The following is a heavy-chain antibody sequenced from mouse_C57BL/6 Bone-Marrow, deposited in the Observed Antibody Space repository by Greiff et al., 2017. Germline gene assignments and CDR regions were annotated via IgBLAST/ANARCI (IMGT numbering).Heavy chain of an antibody. CDR1: GYTFTSYD. Sequence: VHLVESGPELVKPGASVKLSCKASGYTFTSYDINWVKQRPGQGLEWSGWIYPRDGSTKYNEKLKGKATLTVDTSSSTAYMELHSLTSEDSSFDRCARLGGRGYFDVWGTGTTVTVSS. D-gene: IGHD1-1*02. J-gene: IGHJ1*03. CDR2: IYPRDGST. V-gene: IGHV1-85*01. CDR3: ARLGGRGYFDV.